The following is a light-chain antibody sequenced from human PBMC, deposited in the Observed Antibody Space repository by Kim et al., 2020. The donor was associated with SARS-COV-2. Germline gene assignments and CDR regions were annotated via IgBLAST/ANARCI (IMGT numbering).Light chain of an antibody. Sequence: RVTMSCSGSSSNIGRNYVYWYQQLPGTAPKLLIYRNNQRPSGVPDRFSGSKSGTSASLAISGLRSEDEADYYCAAWDDSLSGHWVFGGGTQLTVL. V-gene: IGLV1-47*01. CDR2: RNN. CDR1: SSNIGRNY. J-gene: IGLJ3*02. CDR3: AAWDDSLSGHWV.